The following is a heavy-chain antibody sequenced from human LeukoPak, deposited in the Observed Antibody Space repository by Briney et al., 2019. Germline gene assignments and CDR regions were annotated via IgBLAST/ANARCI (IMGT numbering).Heavy chain of an antibody. J-gene: IGHJ1*01. D-gene: IGHD1-26*01. V-gene: IGHV3-15*01. CDR1: GFTFTYAW. Sequence: PGGSLRLSCAASGFTFTYAWRTWVRQAPGKGLEGVGRIKSSPDGGTADYAAPVKGRFTISRDDSRKPLYLQMHNLEIDDTAVYLCSTAVNGSYFDWGQGTLVIVSS. CDR3: STAVNGSYFD. CDR2: IKSSPDGGTA.